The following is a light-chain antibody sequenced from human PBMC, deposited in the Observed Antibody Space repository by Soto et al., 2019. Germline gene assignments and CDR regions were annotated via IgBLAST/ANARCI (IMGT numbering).Light chain of an antibody. J-gene: IGLJ2*01. CDR1: SSDVGGYNY. CDR2: DVS. V-gene: IGLV2-14*01. CDR3: SSYTSSSTLVV. Sequence: QSALTQPASVSGSPGQSITISCTGTSSDVGGYNYVSWYQQHPGKAPKLMIYDVSNRPPGVPNRFSGSKSGNTASLTVSGLQAQDEADYYCSSYTSSSTLVVFGGGTKVTVL.